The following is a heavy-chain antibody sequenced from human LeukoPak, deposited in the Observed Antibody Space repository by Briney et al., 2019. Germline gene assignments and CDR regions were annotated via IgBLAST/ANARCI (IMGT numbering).Heavy chain of an antibody. J-gene: IGHJ4*02. CDR3: ARGEGNSYGFPSWDY. Sequence: GGSLRLSCAASGFTFSSYEMNWVRQAPGKRLERVSYISISSSYIYYADSVKGRFTMSSDNAKNSLYLQMNSLRAEDTAVYYCARGEGNSYGFPSWDYWGQGTLVTVSS. CDR2: ISISSSYI. V-gene: IGHV3-21*05. CDR1: GFTFSSYE. D-gene: IGHD5-18*01.